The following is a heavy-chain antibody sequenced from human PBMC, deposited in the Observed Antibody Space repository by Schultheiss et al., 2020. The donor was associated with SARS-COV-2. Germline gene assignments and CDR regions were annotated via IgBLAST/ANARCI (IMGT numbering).Heavy chain of an antibody. CDR3: ARQDIVVIPAAYRHYYYYMDV. J-gene: IGHJ6*03. CDR2: IYPGDSDT. V-gene: IGHV5-51*01. Sequence: GESLKISCKGSGYSFTSYWIGWVRQMPGKGLEWMGFIYPGDSDTRYSPSFQGQVTISADTSITTAYLQWSSLKASDTAMYYCARQDIVVIPAAYRHYYYYMDVWGKGTTVTVSS. D-gene: IGHD2-2*01. CDR1: GYSFTSYW.